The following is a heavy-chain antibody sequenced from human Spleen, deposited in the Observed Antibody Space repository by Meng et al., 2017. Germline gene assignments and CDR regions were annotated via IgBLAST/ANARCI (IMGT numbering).Heavy chain of an antibody. Sequence: GSLRLSCTVSGGSISSYYWSWIRQPPGKGLEWIGYIYYSGSTNYNPSLKSRVTISVDTSKNQFSLKLSSVTAADTAVYYCARAHGDYAFDYWGQGTLVTVSS. D-gene: IGHD4-17*01. CDR2: IYYSGST. CDR3: ARAHGDYAFDY. J-gene: IGHJ4*02. CDR1: GGSISSYY. V-gene: IGHV4-59*01.